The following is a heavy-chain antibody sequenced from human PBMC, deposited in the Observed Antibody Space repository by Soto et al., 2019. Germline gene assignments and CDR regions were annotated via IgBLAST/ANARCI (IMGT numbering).Heavy chain of an antibody. D-gene: IGHD6-13*01. CDR1: GYTFTSYA. V-gene: IGHV1-3*01. J-gene: IGHJ4*02. Sequence: QVQLVQSEAEVKKPGASVKVSCKASGYTFTSYAMHWVRQAPGQRLEWMGWINAGNGNTKYSQKFQGRVTITRDTSASTAYMELSSLRSEDTAVYYCARGHEQQLVVNYFDYWGQGTLVTVSS. CDR3: ARGHEQQLVVNYFDY. CDR2: INAGNGNT.